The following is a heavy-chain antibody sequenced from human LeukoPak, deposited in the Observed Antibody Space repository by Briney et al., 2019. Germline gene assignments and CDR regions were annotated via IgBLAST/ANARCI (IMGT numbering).Heavy chain of an antibody. D-gene: IGHD2-21*01. CDR1: GFTFSSYW. Sequence: GGSLRLSCAASGFTFSSYWMHWVRQAPGKGLVWVSHTNSDGSSTTYADSVKGRFTISRDNAKNTLYLQMNSPRAEDTAVYYCARGAGGAIWGQGTLVTVSS. CDR2: TNSDGSST. CDR3: ARGAGGAI. V-gene: IGHV3-74*01. J-gene: IGHJ4*02.